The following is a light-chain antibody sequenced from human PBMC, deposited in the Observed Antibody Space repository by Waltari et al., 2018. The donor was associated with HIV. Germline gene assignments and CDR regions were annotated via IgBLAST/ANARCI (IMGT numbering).Light chain of an antibody. CDR3: QSYDSSNQV. V-gene: IGLV6-57*01. CDR2: EDN. J-gene: IGLJ2*01. CDR1: RGSIASNY. Sequence: NFMLTQPHSVSQSPGKTVTISCTHSRGSIASNYLRWYQQRPGSSPTTVIYEDNQRPSGVPDRFSGAIDSSSTSTSLTISGLKTEDEADYYCQSYDSSNQVFGGGTKLTVL.